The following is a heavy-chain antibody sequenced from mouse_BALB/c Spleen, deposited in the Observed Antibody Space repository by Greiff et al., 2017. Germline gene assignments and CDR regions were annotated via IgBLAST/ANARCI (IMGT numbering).Heavy chain of an antibody. CDR2: INPYNGDT. CDR1: GYSFTGYF. J-gene: IGHJ1*01. Sequence: VQLKQSGPELVKPGASVKISCKASGYSFTGYFMNWVMQSHGKSLEWIGRINPYNGDTFYNQKFKGKATLTVDKSSSTAHMELRSLASEDSAVYYCASERYWYFDVWGAGTTVTVSS. V-gene: IGHV1-20*02. CDR3: ASERYWYFDV.